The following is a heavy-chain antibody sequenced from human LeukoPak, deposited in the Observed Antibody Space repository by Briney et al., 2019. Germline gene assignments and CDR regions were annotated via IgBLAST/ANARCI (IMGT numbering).Heavy chain of an antibody. CDR3: ARDIPGSSGYFNDAFDM. D-gene: IGHD3-22*01. V-gene: IGHV1-69*05. J-gene: IGHJ3*02. CDR2: IIPIFHTA. Sequence: GASVKVSCKASGGTFRSYAINWVRQAPGQGLEWMGRIIPIFHTANYAQKFQGRVTITTEQSTSTAYMELSSLRSEDTAVYYCARDIPGSSGYFNDAFDMWGQGTMGTVSS. CDR1: GGTFRSYA.